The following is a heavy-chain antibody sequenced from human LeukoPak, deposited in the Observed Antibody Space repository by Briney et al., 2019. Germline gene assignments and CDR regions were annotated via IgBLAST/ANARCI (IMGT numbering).Heavy chain of an antibody. V-gene: IGHV4-59*01. CDR3: ARVKAGYSYGYWFDP. Sequence: SETLSLTCTVSGGSISSYYWSWIRQPPGKGLEWIGYIYYSGSTNYNPSLKSRVTISVDTSKNQSSLKLSSVTAADTAVYYCARVKAGYSYGYWFDPWGQGTLVTVSS. CDR2: IYYSGST. J-gene: IGHJ5*02. CDR1: GGSISSYY. D-gene: IGHD5-18*01.